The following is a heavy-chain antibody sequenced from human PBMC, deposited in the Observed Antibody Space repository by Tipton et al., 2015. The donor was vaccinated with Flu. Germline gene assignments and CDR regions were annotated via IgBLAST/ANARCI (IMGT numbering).Heavy chain of an antibody. D-gene: IGHD3-10*01. Sequence: GLVKPSETLSPICAVSDYSISSGYYWGWVRQPPGKGLEWIGCISHSGRTYYNPSLKSRVTISVDTAKNQFSQRLSSVTAADTAVYYCARSTYYYGSGSADYWGQGTLVTVSS. J-gene: IGHJ4*02. CDR3: ARSTYYYGSGSADY. V-gene: IGHV4-38-2*01. CDR2: ISHSGRT. CDR1: DYSISSGYY.